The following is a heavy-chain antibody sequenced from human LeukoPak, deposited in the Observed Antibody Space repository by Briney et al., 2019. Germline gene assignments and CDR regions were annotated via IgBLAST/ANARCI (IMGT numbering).Heavy chain of an antibody. CDR1: GFIFSSYW. V-gene: IGHV3-7*03. J-gene: IGHJ4*02. CDR3: ARDWFDGDYDRFDY. Sequence: PGGSLRLSCAVSGFIFSSYWMSWFRQAPGKGLEWVANINQDGSQKFSVDSVKGRFTISRDNAKNSLSLQMNSLRVEDTAVYYCARDWFDGDYDRFDYWGQGTLVTVSS. CDR2: INQDGSQK. D-gene: IGHD4-17*01.